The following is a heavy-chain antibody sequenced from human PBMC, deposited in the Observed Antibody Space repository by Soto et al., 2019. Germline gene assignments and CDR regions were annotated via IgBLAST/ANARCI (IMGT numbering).Heavy chain of an antibody. V-gene: IGHV4-34*01. Sequence: PSETLSLTCAVYGASFSGYCWTWIRQPPGKGLEWIGEICHGGSTNYNPPLKSRVTISLDTSKSQFSLRLSSVTAADTAVYYCTRVNPRGGYLNGFDIWAQGTMVTVSS. CDR1: GASFSGYC. CDR2: ICHGGST. CDR3: TRVNPRGGYLNGFDI. J-gene: IGHJ3*02. D-gene: IGHD1-26*01.